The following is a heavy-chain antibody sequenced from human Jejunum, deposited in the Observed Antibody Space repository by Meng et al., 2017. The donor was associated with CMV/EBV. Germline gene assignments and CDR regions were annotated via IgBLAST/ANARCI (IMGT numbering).Heavy chain of an antibody. CDR3: AKEQTYCRSDTCDTRPFDH. D-gene: IGHD2-15*01. Sequence: FSSYAMHWDGRAPGKGIEWVSSVSGSGGSTDYADSVKGRFIVSRDNSKNTLYLKMNSLRAADTAKYYGAKEQTYCRSDTCDTRPFDHWGQGTLVTVSS. V-gene: IGHV3-23*01. CDR2: VSGSGGST. CDR1: FSSYA. J-gene: IGHJ4*02.